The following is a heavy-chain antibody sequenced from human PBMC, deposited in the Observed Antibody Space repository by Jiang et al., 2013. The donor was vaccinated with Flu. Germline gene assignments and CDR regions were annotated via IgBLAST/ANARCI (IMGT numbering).Heavy chain of an antibody. CDR1: GDSVSSNSFA. CDR2: TYYRSKWYT. D-gene: IGHD1-1*01. J-gene: IGHJ4*02. Sequence: QTLSLTCAISGDSVSSNSFAWHWIRQSPSRGLEWLGRTYYRSKWYTDYAVSVKSRMTINPDTSENQFSLQLNPVTPDDTAVYYCARSNNWSFDSWGQGTLVTVSS. CDR3: ARSNNWSFDS. V-gene: IGHV6-1*01.